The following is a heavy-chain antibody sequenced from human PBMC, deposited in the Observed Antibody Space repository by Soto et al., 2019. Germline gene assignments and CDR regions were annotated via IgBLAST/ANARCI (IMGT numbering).Heavy chain of an antibody. CDR2: INHSGST. J-gene: IGHJ4*02. D-gene: IGHD6-13*01. CDR3: AREKPSSSSWYHDY. CDR1: GGSFSGYY. Sequence: QVQLQQWGAGLLKPSETLSLTCAVYGGSFSGYYWSWIRQPPGKGLEWIGEINHSGSTNYNPSLKSRVTISEDTSKNQFSLKLSSVTAADTAVYYCAREKPSSSSWYHDYWGQGTLVTVSS. V-gene: IGHV4-34*01.